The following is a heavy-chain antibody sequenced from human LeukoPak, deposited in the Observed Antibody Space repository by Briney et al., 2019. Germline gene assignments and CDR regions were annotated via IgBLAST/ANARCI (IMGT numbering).Heavy chain of an antibody. J-gene: IGHJ4*02. CDR3: ARVSERIAAAGYYFDY. CDR1: GGSISSYY. V-gene: IGHV4-59*01. Sequence: SETLSLTCTVSGGSISSYYWSWIRQPPGKGLEWIGYIYYSGSTNYNPSLKSRVTISVDTSKNQFSLKLSSVTAADTAVYYCARVSERIAAAGYYFDYWGQGTLVTVSS. D-gene: IGHD6-13*01. CDR2: IYYSGST.